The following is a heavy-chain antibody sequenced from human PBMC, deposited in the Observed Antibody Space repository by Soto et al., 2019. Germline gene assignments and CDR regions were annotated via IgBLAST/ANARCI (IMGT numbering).Heavy chain of an antibody. D-gene: IGHD6-19*01. CDR3: ARGRGWPNYYYYYGMDV. J-gene: IGHJ6*02. CDR2: IKQDGSEK. CDR1: GFPFINYW. Sequence: GSLRLSCAASGFPFINYWMTWVRQAPGKGLEWVANIKQDGSEKYYVDSVKGRFTISRDNGKNSLYLQMNSLRAEDTAVYYCARGRGWPNYYYYYGMDVWGQGTTVTVS. V-gene: IGHV3-7*01.